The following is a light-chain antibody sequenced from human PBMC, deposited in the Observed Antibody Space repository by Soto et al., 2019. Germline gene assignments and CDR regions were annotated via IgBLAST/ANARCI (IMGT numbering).Light chain of an antibody. J-gene: IGKJ2*01. CDR1: QSVSSY. V-gene: IGKV3-11*01. CDR2: EAS. Sequence: EIVLTQSPATLSLSPGERATLSCRASQSVSSYLDWYQQKPGQAPRLLIYEASNRATGTPVRFSGSGSGTDFTLTISSLEPEDFAVYYCQQRSNWPPYTFGQGTKLEIK. CDR3: QQRSNWPPYT.